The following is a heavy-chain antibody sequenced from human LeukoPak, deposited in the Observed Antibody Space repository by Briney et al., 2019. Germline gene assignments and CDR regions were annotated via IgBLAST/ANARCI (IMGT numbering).Heavy chain of an antibody. J-gene: IGHJ3*02. CDR1: GGSISSGANG. CDR3: ARDGGTTSNPSHDTFAI. D-gene: IGHD4-11*01. Sequence: PSETLSLTCTVSGGSISSGANGWSWIRRPPGRGLEWIGYISHSESAYYSPSLESRITISVDRSKNQFSLKLKSVTAADTAIYYCARDGGTTSNPSHDTFAIWGQGTMVAVSS. V-gene: IGHV4-30-2*01. CDR2: ISHSESA.